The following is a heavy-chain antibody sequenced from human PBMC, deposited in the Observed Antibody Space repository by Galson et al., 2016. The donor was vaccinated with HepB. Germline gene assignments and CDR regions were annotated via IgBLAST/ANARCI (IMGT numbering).Heavy chain of an antibody. J-gene: IGHJ3*02. Sequence: SLRLSCAASGFTFGDYAMNWFRQAPGKGLEWVGFIRSKAYGGTTEYAASVKGRFTISRDDSKTIAYLQMNRLKTEDTAVYYCTRGFGEFRKPADLNAFDIWGRGTMVTVSS. CDR1: GFTFGDYA. CDR3: TRGFGEFRKPADLNAFDI. D-gene: IGHD3-10*01. CDR2: IRSKAYGGTT. V-gene: IGHV3-49*03.